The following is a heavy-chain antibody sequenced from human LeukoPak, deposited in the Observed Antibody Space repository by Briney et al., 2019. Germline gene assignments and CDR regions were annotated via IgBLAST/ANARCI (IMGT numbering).Heavy chain of an antibody. CDR2: IIPIFGTA. CDR1: GGTFSSYA. J-gene: IGHJ6*04. D-gene: IGHD3-10*01. Sequence: SVKVSCKASGGTFSSYAISWVRQAPGQGLEWMGGIIPIFGTANYAQKFQGRVTITADESTSTAYMELSSLRSEDTAVYYCARGGGSGSQFFYYYGMDVWGKGTTVTVSS. V-gene: IGHV1-69*13. CDR3: ARGGGSGSQFFYYYGMDV.